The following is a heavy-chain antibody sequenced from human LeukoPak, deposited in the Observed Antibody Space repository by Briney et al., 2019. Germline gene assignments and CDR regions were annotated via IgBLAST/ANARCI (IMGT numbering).Heavy chain of an antibody. CDR1: GYNFPSYT. V-gene: IGHV1-3*01. J-gene: IGHJ4*02. CDR3: ARSSSGTYHY. CDR2: INGDNGNT. Sequence: ASVKVSCKTSGYNFPSYTMHWLRQAPGQSPEWMGSINGDNGNTRYSEKFQDRVTFTRNTSASSVYMELSSLRFEDTAVYYCARSSSGTYHYWGQGTLVTVSS. D-gene: IGHD3-10*01.